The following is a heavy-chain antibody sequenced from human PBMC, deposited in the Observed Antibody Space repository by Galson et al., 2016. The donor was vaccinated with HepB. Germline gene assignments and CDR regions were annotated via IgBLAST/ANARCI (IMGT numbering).Heavy chain of an antibody. D-gene: IGHD6-19*01. V-gene: IGHV3-9*01. CDR1: GFTFHYYA. Sequence: SLRLSCAASGFTFHYYAMHWVRQAPGRGLEWVSGISWNSGSIGYADSVKGRFTISRDNAKNSLYLQMNSLRAEDPALYYCAKWGSSAWYTDRYYFDYWGQGTLVTVSS. J-gene: IGHJ4*02. CDR3: AKWGSSAWYTDRYYFDY. CDR2: ISWNSGSI.